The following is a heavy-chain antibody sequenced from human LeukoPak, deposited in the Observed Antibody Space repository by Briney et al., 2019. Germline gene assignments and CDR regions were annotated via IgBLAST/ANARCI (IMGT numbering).Heavy chain of an antibody. CDR3: ARRYCSGGSCYSDWYFDL. V-gene: IGHV3-53*01. J-gene: IGHJ2*01. CDR1: GFTVSSDY. Sequence: GGSLRLSCAASGFTVSSDYMSWVRRAPGKGLEWVSVIYSGGSTYYADSVKGRFTISRDNSKNTLYLQMNSLRAEDTAVYYCARRYCSGGSCYSDWYFDLWGRGTLVTVSS. D-gene: IGHD2-15*01. CDR2: IYSGGST.